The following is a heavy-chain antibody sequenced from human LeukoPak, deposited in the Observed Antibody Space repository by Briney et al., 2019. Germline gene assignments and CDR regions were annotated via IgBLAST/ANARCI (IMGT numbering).Heavy chain of an antibody. Sequence: KVSCKASGGTFSSYAISWVRQMPGKGLEWMGIIYPGDSDTRYSPSFRGQVTISADKSISTAYLQWSSLKASDTAMYYCARRGSNWGSGAFDIWGQGTMVTVSS. J-gene: IGHJ3*02. CDR2: IYPGDSDT. CDR3: ARRGSNWGSGAFDI. V-gene: IGHV5-51*01. CDR1: GGTFSSYA. D-gene: IGHD7-27*01.